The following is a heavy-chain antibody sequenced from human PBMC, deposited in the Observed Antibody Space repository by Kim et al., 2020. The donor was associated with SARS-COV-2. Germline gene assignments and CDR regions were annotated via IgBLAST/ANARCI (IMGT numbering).Heavy chain of an antibody. CDR3: ARLRYFDWLLSPYYYYGMDV. CDR1: GGSFSGYY. J-gene: IGHJ6*02. CDR2: INHSGST. D-gene: IGHD3-9*01. Sequence: SETLSLTCAVYGGSFSGYYWSWIRQPPGKGLEWIGEINHSGSTNYNPSLKSRVTISVDTSKNQFSLKLSSVTAADTAVYYCARLRYFDWLLSPYYYYGMDVWGQGTTVTVSS. V-gene: IGHV4-34*01.